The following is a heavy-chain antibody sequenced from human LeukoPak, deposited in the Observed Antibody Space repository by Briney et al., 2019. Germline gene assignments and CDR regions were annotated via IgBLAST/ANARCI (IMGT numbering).Heavy chain of an antibody. D-gene: IGHD6-13*01. CDR2: ISGSGGST. CDR3: AKDLPKYSSSRRAFDI. Sequence: PGGSLRLSCAASGFTFSSYAMSWVRQAPGKGLEWVSAISGSGGSTYYADSVKGRFTISRDNSKNTLYLQMNSLRAEDTAVYYCAKDLPKYSSSRRAFDIWGQGAMVTVSS. CDR1: GFTFSSYA. J-gene: IGHJ3*02. V-gene: IGHV3-23*01.